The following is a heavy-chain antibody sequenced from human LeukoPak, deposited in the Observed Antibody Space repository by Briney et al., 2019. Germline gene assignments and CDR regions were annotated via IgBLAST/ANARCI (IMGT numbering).Heavy chain of an antibody. V-gene: IGHV4-34*01. CDR3: ARGAWRNYYGSGSYLRYFDL. CDR1: GGSFSGYY. CDR2: INHSGST. J-gene: IGHJ2*01. D-gene: IGHD3-10*01. Sequence: SETLSLTCAVYGGSFSGYYWSWIRQPPGKGLEGIGEINHSGSTNYNPSLKSRVTISVDTSKNQFSLKLSSVTAADTAVYYCARGAWRNYYGSGSYLRYFDLWGRGTLVTVSS.